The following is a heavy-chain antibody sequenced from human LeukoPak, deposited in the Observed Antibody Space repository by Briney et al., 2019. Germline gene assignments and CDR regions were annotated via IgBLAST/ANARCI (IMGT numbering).Heavy chain of an antibody. V-gene: IGHV3-11*01. CDR1: GFAFSDYY. CDR2: MSDSGGTI. Sequence: GGSLRLSCAASGFAFSDYYMSWIRQAPGKGLEWISYMSDSGGTIYYADSVRGRFTISMDHAKNSLNLQMNSLSAEDTAVYYCARDPKNSNSWYWYFDLWGRGTLVTVSS. J-gene: IGHJ2*01. CDR3: ARDPKNSNSWYWYFDL. D-gene: IGHD6-13*01.